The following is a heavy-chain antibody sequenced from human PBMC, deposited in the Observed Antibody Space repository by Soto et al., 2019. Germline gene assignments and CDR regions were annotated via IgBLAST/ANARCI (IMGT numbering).Heavy chain of an antibody. Sequence: QVQLVESGGGVVQPGRSLRLSCAGSGFDFNNYGIQWVRQAPGKGLEWVAVVSHDGTAKIYADPVKGRFTISRDGSENMVYLQMDSLRVEATAVYYCAKEYSSVWSHWYFALWGRGTLVTVSS. CDR3: AKEYSSVWSHWYFAL. CDR1: GFDFNNYG. J-gene: IGHJ2*01. V-gene: IGHV3-30*18. D-gene: IGHD6-19*01. CDR2: VSHDGTAK.